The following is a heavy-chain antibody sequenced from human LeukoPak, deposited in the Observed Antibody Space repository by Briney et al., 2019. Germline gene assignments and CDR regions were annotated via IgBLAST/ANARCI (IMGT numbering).Heavy chain of an antibody. CDR1: GGSISSYY. Sequence: SETLSLTCTVSGGSISSYYWSWIRQPPGKGLEWIGYIYYSGSTNYNPSLKSRVTISVDTSKNQFSLKLSSVTAADTAVYYCARAVLWLGVFDPWGQGTLVTVSS. J-gene: IGHJ5*02. D-gene: IGHD3-10*01. V-gene: IGHV4-59*01. CDR2: IYYSGST. CDR3: ARAVLWLGVFDP.